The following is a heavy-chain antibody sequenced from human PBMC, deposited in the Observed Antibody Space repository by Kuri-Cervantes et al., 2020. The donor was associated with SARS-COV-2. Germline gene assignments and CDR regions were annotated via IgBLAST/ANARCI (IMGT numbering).Heavy chain of an antibody. CDR1: GFTFDDYA. V-gene: IGHV3-15*01. CDR3: TTPYYYDSSGYGFYYYMDV. J-gene: IGHJ6*03. D-gene: IGHD3-22*01. Sequence: GESLKISCTASGFTFDDYAMSWVRQAPGKGLEWVGRIKSKTDGGTTDYAAPVKGRFTISRDDSKNTLYLQMNSLKTEDTAVYYCTTPYYYDSSGYGFYYYMDVWGKGTTVTVSS. CDR2: IKSKTDGGTT.